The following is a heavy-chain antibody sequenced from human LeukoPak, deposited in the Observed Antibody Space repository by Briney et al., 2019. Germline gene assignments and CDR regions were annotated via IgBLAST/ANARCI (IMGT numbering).Heavy chain of an antibody. CDR1: GFTFSSYA. J-gene: IGHJ4*02. CDR2: ISNDGSRK. D-gene: IGHD3-3*01. CDR3: ARDRAWNYFDY. V-gene: IGHV3-30*04. Sequence: GGSLRLSCAASGFTFSSYAMHWVRQAPGKGLEWVAIISNDGSRKYYAHSVEGRFTISRGNSKNTLYLQMDSLRAEDTAVYYCARDRAWNYFDYWGQGTLVTVSS.